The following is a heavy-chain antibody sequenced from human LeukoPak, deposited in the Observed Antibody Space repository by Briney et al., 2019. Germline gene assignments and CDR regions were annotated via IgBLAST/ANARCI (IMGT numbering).Heavy chain of an antibody. D-gene: IGHD3-10*01. Sequence: SETLSLTCTVSGYSISSGYYWGWIRQPPGKGLEWIGSIYHSGSTYYNPSLKSRVTISVDTSKNQFSLKLSSVTAADTAVYYCARDSRRSGSSENFDYWGQGTLVTVSS. J-gene: IGHJ4*02. CDR2: IYHSGST. CDR1: GYSISSGYY. CDR3: ARDSRRSGSSENFDY. V-gene: IGHV4-38-2*02.